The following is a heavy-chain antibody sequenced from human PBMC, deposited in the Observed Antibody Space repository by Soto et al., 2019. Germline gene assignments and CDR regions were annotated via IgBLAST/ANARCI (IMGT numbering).Heavy chain of an antibody. V-gene: IGHV3-23*01. Sequence: GGSLRLSCAASGFTFSSYAMSWVRQAPGKGLEWVSAISGSGGSTYYADSVKGRFTISRDNSKNTLYLQMNSLRAEDTAVYYCAKALAPYYGDYAYYMDVWGKGTTVTVSS. D-gene: IGHD4-17*01. CDR3: AKALAPYYGDYAYYMDV. J-gene: IGHJ6*03. CDR1: GFTFSSYA. CDR2: ISGSGGST.